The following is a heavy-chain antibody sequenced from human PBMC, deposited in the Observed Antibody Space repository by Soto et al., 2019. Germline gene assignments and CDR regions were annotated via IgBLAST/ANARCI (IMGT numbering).Heavy chain of an antibody. V-gene: IGHV1-18*04. J-gene: IGHJ4*02. CDR1: GYTFTTHG. CDR3: ARVDDYVWGSFRP. CDR2: ISPYNGKT. Sequence: ASVKVSCKASGYTFTTHGISWVRQAPGQGLEWMGWISPYNGKTTYAQKVQGRVTMTTDTSTSTAYMELRGLRSDDTAVYYCARVDDYVWGSFRPWGQGTLVTVS. D-gene: IGHD3-16*02.